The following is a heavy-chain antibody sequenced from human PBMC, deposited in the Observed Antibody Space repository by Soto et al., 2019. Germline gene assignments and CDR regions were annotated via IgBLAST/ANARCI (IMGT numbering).Heavy chain of an antibody. V-gene: IGHV5-51*01. J-gene: IGHJ6*02. CDR2: IYPGDSDT. Sequence: GESLKISCKGSGYSFTSYWIGWVRQMPGKSLEWMGIIYPGDSDTRYSPSFQGQVTISADKSISTAYLQWSSLKASDTAMYYCARTSAAGKYYDGMDVWGQGTTVTVSS. CDR1: GYSFTSYW. CDR3: ARTSAAGKYYDGMDV. D-gene: IGHD6-13*01.